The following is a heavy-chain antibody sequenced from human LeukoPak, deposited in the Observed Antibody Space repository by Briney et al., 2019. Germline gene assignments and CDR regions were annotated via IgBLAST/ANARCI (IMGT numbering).Heavy chain of an antibody. Sequence: GGSLRLSCTPSGFIFGSYGMHWVRQAPGKGLEWVAYIRFNGASKDHAESVKGRFVISRDNSKNILHLQMNSLTPEDTAVYYCARDILSGLTKYFDIWGRGALVGVSS. V-gene: IGHV3-30*02. J-gene: IGHJ2*01. CDR3: ARDILSGLTKYFDI. D-gene: IGHD2-15*01. CDR2: IRFNGASK. CDR1: GFIFGSYG.